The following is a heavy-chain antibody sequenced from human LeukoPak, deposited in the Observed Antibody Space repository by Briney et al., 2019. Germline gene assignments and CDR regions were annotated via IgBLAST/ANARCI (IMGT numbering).Heavy chain of an antibody. V-gene: IGHV4-59*01. CDR1: GGSISSYY. CDR2: IYYSGTT. Sequence: SETLSLTCTVSGGSISSYYWSWIRQPPGKGLEWIGYIYYSGTTNYNPSLKSRVTISVDTSKNQFSLKLSAVTAADTAVYYCARGVYIAAAQYGYWGQGTLVTVSS. D-gene: IGHD6-13*01. J-gene: IGHJ4*02. CDR3: ARGVYIAAAQYGY.